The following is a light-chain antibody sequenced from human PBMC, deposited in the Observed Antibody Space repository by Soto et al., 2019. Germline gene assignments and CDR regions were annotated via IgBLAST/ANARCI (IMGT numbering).Light chain of an antibody. V-gene: IGLV2-11*01. CDR3: SSYAGSNNLGV. CDR2: DVS. J-gene: IGLJ2*01. Sequence: QSALTQPRSVSGSPGQSVTISCTGTSSDVGGYNYVSWYQQHPGKAPKLMIYDVSKRPSGVPDRFSGSKSGNTASLTVSGLQAEDEADYYCSSYAGSNNLGVFGGGTQLTVL. CDR1: SSDVGGYNY.